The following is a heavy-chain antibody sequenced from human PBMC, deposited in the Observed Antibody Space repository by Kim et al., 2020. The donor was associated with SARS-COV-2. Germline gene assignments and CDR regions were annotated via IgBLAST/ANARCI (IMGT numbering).Heavy chain of an antibody. J-gene: IGHJ4*02. V-gene: IGHV2-5*02. CDR2: IYWDDDK. D-gene: IGHD6-13*01. Sequence: SGPTLVQPTQTLTLTCTFSGFSLSPSGVGVGWIRQPPGKALEWLALIYWDDDKRYSPSLKSRLTITKDTAKNQVVLTMTNMDPVDTATYYCARQMYVLGSSWYEPRPFDYWGQGTLVTVSS. CDR1: GFSLSPSGVG. CDR3: ARQMYVLGSSWYEPRPFDY.